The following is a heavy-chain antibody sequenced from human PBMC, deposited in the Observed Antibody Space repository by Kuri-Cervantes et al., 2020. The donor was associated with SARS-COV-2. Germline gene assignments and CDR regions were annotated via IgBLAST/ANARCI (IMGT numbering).Heavy chain of an antibody. Sequence: GGSLRLSCAASGFSFSSYSVNWVRQAPGKGLEWVSSISSKSSYRYYADSVKGRFTMSRDDGRNSLYLQMNSLRAEDTAVYYCARLDGIELWLRSLYYMDVWGKGTSVTVSS. D-gene: IGHD5-18*01. CDR3: ARLDGIELWLRSLYYMDV. CDR2: ISSKSSYR. V-gene: IGHV3-21*01. CDR1: GFSFSSYS. J-gene: IGHJ6*03.